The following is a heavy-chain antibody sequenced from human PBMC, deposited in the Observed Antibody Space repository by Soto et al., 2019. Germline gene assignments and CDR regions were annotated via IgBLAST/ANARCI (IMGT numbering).Heavy chain of an antibody. J-gene: IGHJ4*02. CDR3: AEGTTVTSFDY. Sequence: QVQLVESGGGVVQPGRSLRLSCAASGFTFSSYAMHWVRQAPGKGLEWVAVISYDGSNKYYADSVKGRFTISRDNSKNTLYLQMNSLGAEDTAVYYCAEGTTVTSFDYWGQGTLVTVSS. CDR1: GFTFSSYA. D-gene: IGHD4-17*01. CDR2: ISYDGSNK. V-gene: IGHV3-30-3*01.